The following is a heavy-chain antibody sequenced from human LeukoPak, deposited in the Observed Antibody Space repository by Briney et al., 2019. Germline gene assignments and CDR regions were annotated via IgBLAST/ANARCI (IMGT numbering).Heavy chain of an antibody. CDR2: ISGSGGST. Sequence: TGGSLRLSCAASGFTFSSYAMSWVRQAPGKGLEWVSAISGSGGSTYYADSVKGRFTISRDNSKNTLYLQMNSLRAEDTAVYYCARVSDGSSSHAGWFDPWGQGTLVTVSS. CDR1: GFTFSSYA. D-gene: IGHD6-13*01. CDR3: ARVSDGSSSHAGWFDP. V-gene: IGHV3-23*01. J-gene: IGHJ5*02.